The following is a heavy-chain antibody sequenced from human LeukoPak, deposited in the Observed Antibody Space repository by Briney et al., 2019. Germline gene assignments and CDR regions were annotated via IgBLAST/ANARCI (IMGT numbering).Heavy chain of an antibody. Sequence: SETLSLTCAVYGGSFSGYYWSWIRQPAGKGLEWIGRIYTSGSANYNPSLKSRVTMSVDTSKNQFSLKLSSVTAADTAVYYCARDLKWLVFDYWGQGTLVTVSS. CDR1: GGSFSGYY. D-gene: IGHD6-19*01. V-gene: IGHV4-4*07. CDR2: IYTSGSA. CDR3: ARDLKWLVFDY. J-gene: IGHJ4*02.